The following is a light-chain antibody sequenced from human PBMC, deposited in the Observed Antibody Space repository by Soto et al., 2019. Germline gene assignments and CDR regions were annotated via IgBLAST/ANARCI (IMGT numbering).Light chain of an antibody. CDR1: SSNIGNNY. CDR3: GTWDSSLSAYV. J-gene: IGLJ1*01. CDR2: DNN. V-gene: IGLV1-51*01. Sequence: QSVLTQPPPVSAAPGQKVTISCSGSSSNIGNNYVSWYQQLPGTAPKLLIYDNNKRPSGIPDRFSDSKSGTSATLAITGLQTGDEADYYCGTWDSSLSAYVFGTGTKVTVL.